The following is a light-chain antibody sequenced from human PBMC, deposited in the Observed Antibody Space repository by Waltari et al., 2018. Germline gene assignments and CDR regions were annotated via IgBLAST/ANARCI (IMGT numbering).Light chain of an antibody. CDR2: EDN. Sequence: FMLTQPHSVSESPGKTVTISCTRSSGNIATNYVQWYQQRPGSAPTKVIYEDNQRPSGVPYLFSGSIDSSSNSASLIISGLKAEDEADYYCQSFDSSHVVFGGGTKLTVL. V-gene: IGLV6-57*03. CDR1: SGNIATNY. J-gene: IGLJ2*01. CDR3: QSFDSSHVV.